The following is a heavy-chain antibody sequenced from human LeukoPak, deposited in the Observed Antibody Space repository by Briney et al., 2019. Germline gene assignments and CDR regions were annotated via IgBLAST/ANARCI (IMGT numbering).Heavy chain of an antibody. Sequence: SETLSLTCTVSGGSISSGDYYWSWIRQPPGKGLEWIGYIYYSGSTYYNPSLKSRVTISVDTSKNQFSLKLSSATAADTAVYYCARGEGIAVAGLPFDYWGQGTLVTVSS. V-gene: IGHV4-30-4*08. CDR2: IYYSGST. CDR1: GGSISSGDYY. CDR3: ARGEGIAVAGLPFDY. D-gene: IGHD6-19*01. J-gene: IGHJ4*02.